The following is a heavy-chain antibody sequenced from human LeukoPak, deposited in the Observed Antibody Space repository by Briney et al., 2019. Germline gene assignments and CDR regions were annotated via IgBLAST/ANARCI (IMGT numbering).Heavy chain of an antibody. D-gene: IGHD6-19*01. J-gene: IGHJ5*02. V-gene: IGHV1-69*13. CDR1: GGTFSGYA. Sequence: SVKVSCKASGGTFSGYAISWVRQAPGQGLEWMGGIIPIFGTANYAQKFQGRVTITADESTSTAYMELSSLRSEDTVVYYCAREYSSGRFDPWGQGTLVTVSS. CDR3: AREYSSGRFDP. CDR2: IIPIFGTA.